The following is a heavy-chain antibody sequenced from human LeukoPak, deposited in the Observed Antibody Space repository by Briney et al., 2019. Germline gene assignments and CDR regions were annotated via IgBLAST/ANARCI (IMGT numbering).Heavy chain of an antibody. D-gene: IGHD6-25*01. J-gene: IGHJ4*02. CDR3: ARVGWAAPRVHFDS. V-gene: IGHV1-2*02. CDR2: INPNSGGT. CDR1: GYTFSDYY. Sequence: ASVKVSCKASGYTFSDYYIHWVRQAPGRGLEWMGWINPNSGGTHYAQKFQGRVTMTRDTSISTAYMELSRLRSDDTAVYYCARVGWAAPRVHFDSWGQGTLLTVSS.